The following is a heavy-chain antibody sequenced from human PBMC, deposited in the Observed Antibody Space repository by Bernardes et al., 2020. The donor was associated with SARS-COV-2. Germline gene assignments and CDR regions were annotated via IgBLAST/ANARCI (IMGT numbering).Heavy chain of an antibody. J-gene: IGHJ4*02. CDR1: GLTFSNYW. D-gene: IGHD2-8*01. V-gene: IGHV3-7*01. CDR3: VGGLGCLPDF. CDR2: IRQDGSET. Sequence: GGSLRLSCAASGLTFSNYWMNWVRQAPGKGLQWVALIRQDGSETKYVDPVKGRFTISRDNAKNSVYLQMNSLRSEDTAVYYCVGGLGCLPDFWGQGTLVTVSS.